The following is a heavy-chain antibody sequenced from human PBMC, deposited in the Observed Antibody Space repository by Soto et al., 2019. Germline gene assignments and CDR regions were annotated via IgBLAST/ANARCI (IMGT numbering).Heavy chain of an antibody. CDR2: IKSKTDGGTT. J-gene: IGHJ4*02. Sequence: GGSLRLSCAASGFTFSNAWMNWVRQAPGKGLEWVGRIKSKTDGGTTDYAAPVKGRFTISRDDSKNTLYLQMNSLKTEDTAVYYCTTDNEYTEDYFDYWGQGTLVTVSS. V-gene: IGHV3-15*07. D-gene: IGHD6-6*01. CDR1: GFTFSNAW. CDR3: TTDNEYTEDYFDY.